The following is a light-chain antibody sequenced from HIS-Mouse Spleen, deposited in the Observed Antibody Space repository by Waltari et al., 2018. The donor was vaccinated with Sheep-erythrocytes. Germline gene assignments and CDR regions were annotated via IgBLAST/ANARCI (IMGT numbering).Light chain of an antibody. J-gene: IGLJ3*02. CDR3: QAWDSSTAWV. V-gene: IGLV3-1*01. CDR1: KLGDKY. Sequence: SYELTQPPSVSVSPGQTASITCSGEKLGDKYACWYQQKPGQSPVLVIYQDSKRPSGIPDRFSGSNSGNTATLAISGTQAMDEADYYCQAWDSSTAWVFGGGTKLTVL. CDR2: QDS.